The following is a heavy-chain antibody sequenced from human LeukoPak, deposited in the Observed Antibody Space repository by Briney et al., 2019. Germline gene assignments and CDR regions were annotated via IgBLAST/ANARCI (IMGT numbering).Heavy chain of an antibody. CDR3: ARDIGGSSGWYSGDY. V-gene: IGHV1-69*13. CDR2: IIPIFGTA. D-gene: IGHD6-19*01. CDR1: GGTFTSYA. J-gene: IGHJ4*02. Sequence: SVKVSCKASGGTFTSYAISWVRQAPGQGLEWMGGIIPIFGTANYAQKFQGRVTITADESTSTAYMELSSLRSEDTAVYYCARDIGGSSGWYSGDYWGQGTLVTVSS.